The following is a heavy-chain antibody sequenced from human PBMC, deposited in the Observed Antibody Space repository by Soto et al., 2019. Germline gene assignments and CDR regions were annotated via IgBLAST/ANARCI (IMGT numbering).Heavy chain of an antibody. V-gene: IGHV3-33*01. CDR2: IYYDGSDK. CDR3: ARELGEYYFDY. J-gene: IGHJ4*02. Sequence: QVQLVESGGGVVQPGRSLRLSCAASGFSFSNYGMDWVRQAPGKGLEWVAVIYYDGSDKYYSDSVKGRFTISRDNSKNTLYLQMNSLRAEDTAVYYCARELGEYYFDYWGQGTLVTVSS. CDR1: GFSFSNYG. D-gene: IGHD3-16*01.